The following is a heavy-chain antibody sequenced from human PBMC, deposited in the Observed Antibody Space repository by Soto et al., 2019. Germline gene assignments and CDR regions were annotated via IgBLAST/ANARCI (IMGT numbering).Heavy chain of an antibody. CDR2: MNPNSGNT. D-gene: IGHD3-3*01. J-gene: IGHJ4*02. Sequence: ASVKVSCKASGYTFTSDDINWVRQATGQGLEWMGWMNPNSGNTGYAQKFQGRVTMTRNTSISTAYMELSSLRSEDTAVYYCARTVLRFLETAYDYWGQGTLVTVSS. CDR3: ARTVLRFLETAYDY. CDR1: GYTFTSDD. V-gene: IGHV1-8*01.